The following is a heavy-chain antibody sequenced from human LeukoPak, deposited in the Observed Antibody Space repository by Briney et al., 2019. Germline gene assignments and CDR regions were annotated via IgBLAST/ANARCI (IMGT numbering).Heavy chain of an antibody. CDR1: GGSISNSSYY. V-gene: IGHV4-39*01. CDR3: ARRRTDAFDI. J-gene: IGHJ3*02. CDR2: IYYSGST. Sequence: PSETLSLTCTVSGGSISNSSYYWGWIRQPPGKGLEWIGSIYYSGSTYYNPSLKSRVTISVDTSKNQFSLKLSSVTAADTAVYYCARRRTDAFDIWGQGTMVTVSS. D-gene: IGHD1-14*01.